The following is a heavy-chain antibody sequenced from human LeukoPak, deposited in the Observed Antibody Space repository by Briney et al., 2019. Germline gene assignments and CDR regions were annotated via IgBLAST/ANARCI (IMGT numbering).Heavy chain of an antibody. J-gene: IGHJ4*02. V-gene: IGHV3-23*01. CDR2: ISGSGGST. Sequence: PGGSLRLSCAASGLTFSSYAMSGVRQAPGRGREGVSVISGSGGSTVYANSVKSRFTISRDNSKTTMFLQLNSMNAEDTAVYYCSKSHVYDSRARYYFDSWGQGTPVTVSS. CDR3: SKSHVYDSRARYYFDS. CDR1: GLTFSSYA. D-gene: IGHD3-22*01.